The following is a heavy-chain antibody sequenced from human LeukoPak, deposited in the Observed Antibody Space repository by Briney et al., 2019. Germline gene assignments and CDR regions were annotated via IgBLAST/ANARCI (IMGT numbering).Heavy chain of an antibody. D-gene: IGHD2-8*01. CDR3: AAPSSDIVLMVYAPTLGFAFDI. Sequence: GGSLRLSCAASGFTFSSYGMHWVRQAPGKGLEWVAVISYDGSNKYYADSVKGRFTISRDNSKNTLYLQMNSLRAEDTAVYYCAAPSSDIVLMVYAPTLGFAFDIWGQGTMVTVSS. CDR2: ISYDGSNK. J-gene: IGHJ3*02. CDR1: GFTFSSYG. V-gene: IGHV3-30*03.